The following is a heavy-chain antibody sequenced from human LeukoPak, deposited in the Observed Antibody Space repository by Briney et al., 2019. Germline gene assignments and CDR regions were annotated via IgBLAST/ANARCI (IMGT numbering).Heavy chain of an antibody. Sequence: GGSLRLSCAASGFTFSSYGMHWVRQAPGKGLEWVAIISYDGSNKYYADSVKGRFTISRDNSKNTLYPQMNSLRAEDTAVYYCAKGTYCGGDCYPQAPNYYFGMDVWGQGTTVTVSS. J-gene: IGHJ6*02. CDR3: AKGTYCGGDCYPQAPNYYFGMDV. D-gene: IGHD2-21*02. V-gene: IGHV3-30*18. CDR1: GFTFSSYG. CDR2: ISYDGSNK.